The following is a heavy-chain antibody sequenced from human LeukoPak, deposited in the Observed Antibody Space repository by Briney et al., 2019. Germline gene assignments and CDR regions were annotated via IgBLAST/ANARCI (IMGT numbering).Heavy chain of an antibody. D-gene: IGHD3-9*01. Sequence: SETLSLTCAVYGGSFSGYYWGWIRQPPGKGLQWIGSIYYSGSTYYNPSLKRRVAISVDTSKNQFSLKLSSVTAADTAVYYCSESRRSFDWFDPWGQGTLVTVSS. V-gene: IGHV4-39*01. CDR3: SESRRSFDWFDP. CDR2: IYYSGST. J-gene: IGHJ5*02. CDR1: GGSFSGYY.